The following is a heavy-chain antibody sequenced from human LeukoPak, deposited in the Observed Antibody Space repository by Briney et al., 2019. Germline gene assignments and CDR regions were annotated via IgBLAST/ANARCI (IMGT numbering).Heavy chain of an antibody. CDR2: ISSSSSYI. D-gene: IGHD3-10*01. CDR1: GFTFSSYS. V-gene: IGHV3-21*01. J-gene: IGHJ3*02. CDR3: ARESITSDAFDI. Sequence: GGSLRLSCAASGFTFSSYSMNWVRQAPGKGLKWVSSISSSSSYIYYADSVKGRFTISRDNAKNSLYLQMNSLRAEDTAVYYCARESITSDAFDIWGQGTMVTVSS.